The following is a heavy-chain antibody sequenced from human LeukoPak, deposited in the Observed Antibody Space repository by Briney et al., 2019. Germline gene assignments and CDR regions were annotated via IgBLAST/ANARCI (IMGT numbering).Heavy chain of an antibody. Sequence: ALVKVSCKASGYTFTTYGISWVRQAPGQGLEWMGWISAYNGNTNYAQKLQGRVTMTTDTSTSTAYMELRSLRSDDTAVYYCARIYSYGNGVYYFDYWGQGTLVTVSS. CDR3: ARIYSYGNGVYYFDY. J-gene: IGHJ4*02. CDR1: GYTFTTYG. CDR2: ISAYNGNT. D-gene: IGHD5-18*01. V-gene: IGHV1-18*04.